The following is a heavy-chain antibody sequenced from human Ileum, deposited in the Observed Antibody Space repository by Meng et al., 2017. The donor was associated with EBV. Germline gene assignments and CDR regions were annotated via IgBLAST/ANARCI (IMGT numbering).Heavy chain of an antibody. CDR1: GFTFSSYS. Sequence: EVQLVESGRGLFKPGGSLRLSCAASGFTFSSYSMNWVRQAPGKGLEWVSSISSSSSSIHYADSVKGRFTTSRDNAKNSLYLQMNSLRAEDTAVYYCSRRLYDSSGYYPFDYWGQGTLVTVSS. D-gene: IGHD3-22*01. J-gene: IGHJ4*02. CDR3: SRRLYDSSGYYPFDY. CDR2: ISSSSSSI. V-gene: IGHV3-21*06.